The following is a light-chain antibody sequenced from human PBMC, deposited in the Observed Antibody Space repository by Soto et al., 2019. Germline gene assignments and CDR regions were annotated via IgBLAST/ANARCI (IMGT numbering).Light chain of an antibody. CDR1: SSDVGGYDF. CDR2: EVS. CDR3: SSYTSSSTYV. J-gene: IGLJ1*01. Sequence: QSALTQPASVSGSPGQSITISCTGTSSDVGGYDFVSWYQQHPGKAPKVMIYEVSHRPSGVSNRFSGSKSGNTASLTISGLQAEDEADYSCSSYTSSSTYVFGTGTKLTVL. V-gene: IGLV2-14*01.